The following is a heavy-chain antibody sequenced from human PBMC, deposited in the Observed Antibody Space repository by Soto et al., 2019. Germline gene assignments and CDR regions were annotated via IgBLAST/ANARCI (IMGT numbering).Heavy chain of an antibody. CDR3: AHTAATGGYWETFAF. CDR1: GFSLNTGGVG. J-gene: IGHJ4*02. Sequence: QITLKESGPTLVRPTQTLTLTCTFSGFSLNTGGVGVGWFRQPPGKALEWLALIYWRDDKRYRPTLKSRLTITEDNSKSQVVLTMTNMDPGDTATYYCAHTAATGGYWETFAFWGQGILVTVSS. V-gene: IGHV2-5*01. CDR2: IYWRDDK. D-gene: IGHD2-21*02.